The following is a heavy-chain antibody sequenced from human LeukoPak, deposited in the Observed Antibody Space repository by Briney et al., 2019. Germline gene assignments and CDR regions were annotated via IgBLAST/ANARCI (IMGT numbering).Heavy chain of an antibody. CDR3: ARDSLLALNYFDY. V-gene: IGHV3-21*01. CDR1: GFTFSSYS. D-gene: IGHD2-15*01. J-gene: IGHJ4*02. CDR2: ISSSSSYI. Sequence: GGSPRLSCAASGFTFSSYSMNWVRQAPGKGLEWVSSISSSSSYIYYADSVKGRFTISRDNAKNSLYLQMNSLRAEDTAVYYCARDSLLALNYFDYWGQGTLVTVSS.